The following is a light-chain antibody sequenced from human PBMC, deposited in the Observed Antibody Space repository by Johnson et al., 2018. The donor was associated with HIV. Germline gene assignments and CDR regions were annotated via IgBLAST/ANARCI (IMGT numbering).Light chain of an antibody. CDR1: RSSTGRNY. V-gene: IGLV1-51*01. J-gene: IGLJ1*01. Sequence: QSVLTQPPSVSAAPGQKVTIYCSGSRSSTGRNYASWYQQLPGTAPRLLIYDNNKRPSGIPDRFSGSKSGTSATLGITGLQTGDEADYYCGTWDSSLSAGGVFGTGTKVTVL. CDR2: DNN. CDR3: GTWDSSLSAGGV.